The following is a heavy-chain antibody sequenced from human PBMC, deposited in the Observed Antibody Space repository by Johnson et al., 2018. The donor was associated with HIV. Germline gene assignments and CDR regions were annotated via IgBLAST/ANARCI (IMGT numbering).Heavy chain of an antibody. J-gene: IGHJ3*02. Sequence: QVQLVESGGGLIQPGGSLRLSCAASGFTVSSNYMSWVRQAPGKGLEWVAVISYDGSNKYYADSVKGRFTISRDNSKNTLYLQMNSLRVEDTAVYYCAKDRSIYDIIYAFDIWGQGTMVTVSS. CDR2: ISYDGSNK. CDR3: AKDRSIYDIIYAFDI. V-gene: IGHV3-30*18. CDR1: GFTVSSNY. D-gene: IGHD3-9*01.